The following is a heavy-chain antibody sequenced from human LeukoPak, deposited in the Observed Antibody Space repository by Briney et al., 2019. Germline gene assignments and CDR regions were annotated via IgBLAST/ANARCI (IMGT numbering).Heavy chain of an antibody. V-gene: IGHV4-39*01. D-gene: IGHD6-13*01. Sequence: SETLSLTCAVYGASFSGYYWGWIRQPPGKGLEWIGSIYYSGSTYYNPSLKSRVTISVDTSKNQFSLKLSSVTAADTAVYYCAILYPAAGNIDYWGQGTLVTVSS. CDR2: IYYSGST. CDR1: GASFSGYY. J-gene: IGHJ4*02. CDR3: AILYPAAGNIDY.